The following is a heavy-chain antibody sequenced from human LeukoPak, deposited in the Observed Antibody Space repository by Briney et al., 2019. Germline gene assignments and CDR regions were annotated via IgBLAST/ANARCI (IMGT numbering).Heavy chain of an antibody. CDR3: ARAPPYSGTPDY. J-gene: IGHJ4*01. CDR2: IYTSGST. Sequence: SETLSLTCTVSGGSISSGSYYWRWIRQPAGKGLEWIGRIYTSGSTNYNPSLKSRVTISVDTSKNQFSLKLSSVTAADTAVYYCARAPPYSGTPDYWGQGTLVTVSS. V-gene: IGHV4-61*02. D-gene: IGHD1-1*01. CDR1: GGSISSGSYY.